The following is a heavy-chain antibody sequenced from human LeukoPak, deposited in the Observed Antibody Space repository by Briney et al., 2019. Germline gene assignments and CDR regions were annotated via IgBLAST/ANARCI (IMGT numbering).Heavy chain of an antibody. Sequence: ASVKVSCKISGYSLSDLSIHWVREAPGEGLEWMGGFDSENNKMVYSQKFQGRVTMTEDTSADTAYMELSRLRSDDTAVYYCAREDYYDSSGYYKNKEYFQHWGQGTLVSVSS. CDR1: GYSLSDLS. CDR3: AREDYYDSSGYYKNKEYFQH. CDR2: FDSENNKM. J-gene: IGHJ1*01. D-gene: IGHD3-22*01. V-gene: IGHV1-24*01.